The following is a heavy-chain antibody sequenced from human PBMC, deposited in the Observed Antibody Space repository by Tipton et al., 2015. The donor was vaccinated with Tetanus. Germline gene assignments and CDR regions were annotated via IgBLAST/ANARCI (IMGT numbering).Heavy chain of an antibody. J-gene: IGHJ4*02. CDR1: GGSFSGSH. V-gene: IGHV4-34*01. CDR3: ARLREIVSRSGWAFDY. D-gene: IGHD5/OR15-5a*01. Sequence: TLSLTCAVYGGSFSGSHWAWVRQSPGKGLEWIGSISYSGRTYYSPSLKSRVTMSVDTSKKDFSVRLGSVTAADTAVYYCARLREIVSRSGWAFDYWGQGILVTVSS. CDR2: ISYSGRT.